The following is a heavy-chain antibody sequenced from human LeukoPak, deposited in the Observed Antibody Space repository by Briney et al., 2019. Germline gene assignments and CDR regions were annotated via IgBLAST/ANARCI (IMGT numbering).Heavy chain of an antibody. D-gene: IGHD2-8*02. CDR2: INHSGST. CDR1: GGSFSGSY. CDR3: ARGHTGGVPFDY. V-gene: IGHV4-34*01. J-gene: IGHJ4*02. Sequence: SETLSLTCAVYGGSFSGSYWSWIRQPPGKGLEWIGEINHSGSTNYNPSLKSRVTISVDTSKNQFSLKLSSVTAADTAVYYCARGHTGGVPFDYWGQGTLVTVSS.